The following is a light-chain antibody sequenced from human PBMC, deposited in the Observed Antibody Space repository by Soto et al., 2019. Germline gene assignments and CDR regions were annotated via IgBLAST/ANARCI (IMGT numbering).Light chain of an antibody. V-gene: IGKV3-20*01. CDR3: QQYGSSPRT. CDR1: QSVSSSY. J-gene: IGKJ1*01. CDR2: GAS. Sequence: EIVLTQSPGTLSLSPGERATLSCRASQSVSSSYLAWYQQKPGQAPRLLIYGASSRATGIPDRFSGSVSGTVVTLTISRLEPEDFAVYYCQQYGSSPRTLGQGTKVEIK.